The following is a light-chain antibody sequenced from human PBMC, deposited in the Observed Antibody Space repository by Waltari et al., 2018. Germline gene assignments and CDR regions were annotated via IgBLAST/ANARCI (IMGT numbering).Light chain of an antibody. Sequence: DIQMTQSPSSLSASVGDRVTITCRSSQDISNSLAWYQQKPGTVPNLLIFAASTLQSGVSSRFSGSGSGTDFTLTISSLQPEDFATYYCQQGYRIPLAFGPGAKVEMK. V-gene: IGKV1-27*01. CDR2: AAS. CDR1: QDISNS. CDR3: QQGYRIPLA. J-gene: IGKJ3*01.